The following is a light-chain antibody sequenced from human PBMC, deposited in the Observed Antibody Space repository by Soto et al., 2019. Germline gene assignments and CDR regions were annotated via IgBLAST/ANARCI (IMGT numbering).Light chain of an antibody. CDR2: DAS. V-gene: IGKV1-33*01. CDR3: QQYDNLPRLT. Sequence: DIQMTQSPSSLSASVGERVTIACQASEDISSYLNWYQRKPGKAPKLLIYDASKLETGVPPRFSGSGSGTYFTFTISSLQPEDIATYYCQQYDNLPRLTFGGGTKVEIK. CDR1: EDISSY. J-gene: IGKJ4*01.